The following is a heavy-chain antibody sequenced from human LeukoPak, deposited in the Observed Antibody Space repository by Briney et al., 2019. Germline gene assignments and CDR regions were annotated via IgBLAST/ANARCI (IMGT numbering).Heavy chain of an antibody. CDR1: GFTFGDYA. J-gene: IGHJ5*02. D-gene: IGHD3-3*01. CDR2: IRSKAYGGTT. V-gene: IGHV3-49*04. Sequence: GGSLRLSCTASGFTFGDYAMSWVRQAPGKGLEWVGFIRSKAYGGTTEYAASVKGRFTISRDDSKSIAYLQTNSLKTEDTAVYYCTRNAIFGVANWFDPWGQGTLVTVSS. CDR3: TRNAIFGVANWFDP.